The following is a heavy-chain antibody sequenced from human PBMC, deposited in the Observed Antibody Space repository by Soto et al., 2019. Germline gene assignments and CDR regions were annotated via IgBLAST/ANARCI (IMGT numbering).Heavy chain of an antibody. V-gene: IGHV1-8*01. D-gene: IGHD4-17*01. J-gene: IGHJ6*02. CDR1: GYTFTSYD. CDR2: MNPNSGNT. CDR3: ARARTHYGHYYYYYCMDV. Sequence: ASVKVSCKASGYTFTSYDINWVRQATGQGLEWMGWMNPNSGNTGYAQKFQGRVTMTRNTSISTAYMDLSSLRSEDTAVYYCARARTHYGHYYYYYCMDVWGQGTTVTVSS.